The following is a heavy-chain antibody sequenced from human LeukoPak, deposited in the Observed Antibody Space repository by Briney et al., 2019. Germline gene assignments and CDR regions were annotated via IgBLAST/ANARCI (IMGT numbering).Heavy chain of an antibody. CDR3: ARVYHYYDSSGYNYPIPFDY. CDR1: GDSISSARNH. Sequence: SETLSLTCSVSGDSISSARNHWGWIRQSPGKGLEWIGSIYYSGSTYYNPSLKSRVTTSVDTSKNQFSLKLSSVTAADTAVYYCARVYHYYDSSGYNYPIPFDYWGQGTLVTVSS. J-gene: IGHJ4*02. D-gene: IGHD3-22*01. CDR2: IYYSGST. V-gene: IGHV4-39*07.